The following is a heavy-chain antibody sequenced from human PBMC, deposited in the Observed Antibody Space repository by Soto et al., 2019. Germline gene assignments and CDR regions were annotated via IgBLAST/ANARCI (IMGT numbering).Heavy chain of an antibody. CDR1: GYTLTGYW. CDR3: AILGGQHYYGLDV. CDR2: INPGDSDT. V-gene: IGHV5-51*01. Sequence: PGESLRISCKGSGYTLTGYWIGWVRQMPGKGLEWMGIINPGDSDTRYSPSFQGQVTISVDKSIRTPYLRWSSLKASDTAIYYCAILGGQHYYGLDVGGRGTRV. D-gene: IGHD3-3*02. J-gene: IGHJ6*02.